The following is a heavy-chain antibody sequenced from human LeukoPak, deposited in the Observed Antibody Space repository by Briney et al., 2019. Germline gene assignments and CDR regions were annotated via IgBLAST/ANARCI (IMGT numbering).Heavy chain of an antibody. D-gene: IGHD6-19*01. V-gene: IGHV4-59*08. Sequence: PSETLSLTCTISGVSSSSSYWSWIRQPPGKGLEWIGYIFYTGDSNHNPSLKSRVSISLDTSKDQISLKLSSVTAADTAVYYCARQRIAVAVDYWGQGTLVTVSS. J-gene: IGHJ4*02. CDR1: GVSSSSSY. CDR3: ARQRIAVAVDY. CDR2: IFYTGDS.